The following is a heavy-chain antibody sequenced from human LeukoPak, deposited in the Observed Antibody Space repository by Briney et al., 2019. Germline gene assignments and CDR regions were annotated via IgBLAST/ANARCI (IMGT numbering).Heavy chain of an antibody. V-gene: IGHV5-51*01. CDR3: ARDLGGDYRRDAFDI. J-gene: IGHJ3*02. D-gene: IGHD4-17*01. Sequence: GESLKISCKGSGYSFTIYWIGWVRQMPGKGLEWMGIIYPGDSDTRYSPSFQGQVTISADKSISTAYLQWSSLKASDTAMYYCARDLGGDYRRDAFDIWGQGTMVTVSS. CDR1: GYSFTIYW. CDR2: IYPGDSDT.